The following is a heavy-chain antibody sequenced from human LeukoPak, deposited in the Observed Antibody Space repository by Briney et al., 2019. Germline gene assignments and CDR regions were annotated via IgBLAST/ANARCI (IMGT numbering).Heavy chain of an antibody. J-gene: IGHJ3*02. CDR2: ISSSSSYI. Sequence: GGSLRLSCAASGFTFSSYSMNWVRQAPGKGLEWVSCISSSSSYIYYADSVKGRFTISRDNAKNSLYLQMNSLRAEDTAVYYCARESYCSGGSCYSGRAFDIWGQGTMVTVSS. CDR3: ARESYCSGGSCYSGRAFDI. V-gene: IGHV3-21*01. CDR1: GFTFSSYS. D-gene: IGHD2-15*01.